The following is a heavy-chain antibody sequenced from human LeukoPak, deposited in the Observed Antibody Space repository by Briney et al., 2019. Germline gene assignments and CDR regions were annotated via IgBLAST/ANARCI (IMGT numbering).Heavy chain of an antibody. CDR2: IYYSGST. V-gene: IGHV4-59*11. J-gene: IGHJ5*02. CDR3: ARERYLWFNNWVDP. D-gene: IGHD3-10*01. Sequence: SETLSLTCTVSGGSISSHYWSWIRQPPGKGLEWIGYIYYSGSTNYNPSLKSRVTISVDTSKNQFSLKLSSVTAADTAVYYCARERYLWFNNWVDPWGQGTLVTVSS. CDR1: GGSISSHY.